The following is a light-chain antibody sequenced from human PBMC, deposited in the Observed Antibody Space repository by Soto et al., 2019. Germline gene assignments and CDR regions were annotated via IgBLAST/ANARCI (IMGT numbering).Light chain of an antibody. CDR3: QQYNNWPRT. J-gene: IGKJ1*01. V-gene: IGKV3-15*01. Sequence: EIVMTQSPVTLSVSPGERASLSFRASQTVNSHLAWYQQKPGQAPRLLIYGASTRATGIPARFSGSGSGTEFTLTISSLQSEDFAVYYCQQYNNWPRTFGQGTKVDIK. CDR2: GAS. CDR1: QTVNSH.